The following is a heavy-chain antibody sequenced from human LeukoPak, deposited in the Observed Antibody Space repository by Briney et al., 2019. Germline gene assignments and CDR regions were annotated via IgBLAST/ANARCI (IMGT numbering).Heavy chain of an antibody. J-gene: IGHJ4*02. CDR3: ARASYDYVWRSYRPRRPDYFDY. D-gene: IGHD3-16*02. CDR1: GGPISSYY. CDR2: IYYSGST. Sequence: SETLSLTCTVSGGPISSYYWSWIRQPPGKGLEWIGYIYYSGSTNYNPSLKSRVTISIDTSKNQFSLKLSSVTAADTAVYYCARASYDYVWRSYRPRRPDYFDYWGQGTLVTVSS. V-gene: IGHV4-59*01.